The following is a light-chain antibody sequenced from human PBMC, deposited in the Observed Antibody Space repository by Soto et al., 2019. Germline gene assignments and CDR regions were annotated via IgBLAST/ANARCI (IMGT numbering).Light chain of an antibody. V-gene: IGKV1-5*03. Sequence: DIQMTQSPSTLSASVGDRVTITCRASPSISSWLAWYQQKPGKAPKLLIYKESSLESGVPSRFSGSGYGTEFTLTISSLQPDDVATYYCQQYNSYPTFGVGTKVEIK. CDR3: QQYNSYPT. CDR2: KES. CDR1: PSISSW. J-gene: IGKJ4*01.